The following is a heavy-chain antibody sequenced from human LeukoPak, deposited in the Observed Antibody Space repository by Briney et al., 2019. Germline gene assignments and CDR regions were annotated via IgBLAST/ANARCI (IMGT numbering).Heavy chain of an antibody. Sequence: GGSLRLSCAASGFTFSTYRMHWLRQAPGKGLVWVSRTNSDGSSTVYADSVKGRFTISRDNPKNTLFLQMNSLRAEDTAVYYCARDLFYDNSGYYAFDSWGQGTLVTVSS. CDR2: TNSDGSST. J-gene: IGHJ4*02. CDR1: GFTFSTYR. CDR3: ARDLFYDNSGYYAFDS. V-gene: IGHV3-74*01. D-gene: IGHD3-22*01.